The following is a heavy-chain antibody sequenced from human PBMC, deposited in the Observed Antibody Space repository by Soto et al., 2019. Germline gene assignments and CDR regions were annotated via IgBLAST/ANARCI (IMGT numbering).Heavy chain of an antibody. CDR2: IYHSGST. J-gene: IGHJ6*02. V-gene: IGHV4-4*02. D-gene: IGHD5-12*01. CDR1: GGSISSSNW. CDR3: ARGTWLRWDYYYGMDV. Sequence: SETLSLTCAVSGGSISSSNWWSWVRQPPGKGLEWIGEIYHSGSTNYNPSLKSRVTISVDKSKNQFSLKLSSVTAADTAVYYCARGTWLRWDYYYGMDVWGQGTTVTVSS.